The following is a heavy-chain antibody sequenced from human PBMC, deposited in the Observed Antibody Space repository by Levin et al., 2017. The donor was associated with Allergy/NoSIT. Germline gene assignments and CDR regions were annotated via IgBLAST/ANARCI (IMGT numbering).Heavy chain of an antibody. CDR3: AREPSSSSHTNVWFDP. D-gene: IGHD6-6*01. CDR2: IIPIFGTA. CDR1: GGTFSSYA. J-gene: IGHJ5*02. V-gene: IGHV1-69*01. Sequence: KISCKASGGTFSSYAISWVRQAPGQGLEWMGGIIPIFGTANYAQKFQGRVTITADESTSTAYMELSSLRSEDTAVYYCAREPSSSSHTNVWFDPWGQGTLVTVSS.